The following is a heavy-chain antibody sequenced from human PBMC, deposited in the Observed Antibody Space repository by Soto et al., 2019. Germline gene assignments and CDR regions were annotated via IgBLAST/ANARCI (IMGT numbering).Heavy chain of an antibody. V-gene: IGHV3-30*18. CDR3: AKALIAAAGTGSYFDY. CDR1: GFTFSSYG. CDR2: ISYDGSNK. Sequence: QVQLVESGGGVVQPGRSLRLSCAASGFTFSSYGMYWVRQAPGQGLEWVAVISYDGSNKYYADSVKGRFTISGDNSNNTLYLQMNSLRAEDTAVYYCAKALIAAAGTGSYFDYWGQGTLVTVSS. J-gene: IGHJ4*02. D-gene: IGHD6-13*01.